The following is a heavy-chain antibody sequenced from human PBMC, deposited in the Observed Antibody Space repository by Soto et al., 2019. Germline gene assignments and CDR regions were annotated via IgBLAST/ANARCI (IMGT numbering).Heavy chain of an antibody. V-gene: IGHV3-74*01. CDR1: GFTFSSYW. D-gene: IGHD3-3*01. J-gene: IGHJ4*02. CDR2: INSDGSST. Sequence: GSLRLSCAASGFTFSSYWMHWVRQAPGKGLVWVSRINSDGSSTSYADSVKGRFTISRDNAKNTLYLQMNSLRAEDTAVYYCARGTYYDFWSGYHWYYFDYWGQGTLVTVSS. CDR3: ARGTYYDFWSGYHWYYFDY.